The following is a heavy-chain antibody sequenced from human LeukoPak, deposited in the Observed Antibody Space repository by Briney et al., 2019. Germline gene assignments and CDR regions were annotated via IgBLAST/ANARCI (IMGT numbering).Heavy chain of an antibody. J-gene: IGHJ4*02. CDR3: AKLGGAVAALQWNYFDY. CDR1: GFTVSTNY. V-gene: IGHV3-66*04. Sequence: GGSLRLSCAASGFTVSTNYINWVRQAPGKGLEWVSVIYSGGGTYYADSVKGRFTISRDNSKNTLYLQMNSLRAEDTAVYYCAKLGGAVAALQWNYFDYWGQGTLVTVSS. CDR2: IYSGGGT. D-gene: IGHD6-19*01.